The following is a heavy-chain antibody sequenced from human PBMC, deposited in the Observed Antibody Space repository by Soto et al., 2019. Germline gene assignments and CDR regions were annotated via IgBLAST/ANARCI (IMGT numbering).Heavy chain of an antibody. D-gene: IGHD1-1*01. CDR1: GYTFTSYG. J-gene: IGHJ6*03. Sequence: ASVKVSCKASGYTFTSYGISWVRQAPGQGLEWKGWISAYNGNTNYAQKIQGRVTMTTDTSTSTAYMELRSLRSDDTAVYYCARDGRSLEDYYYYMDVWGKGTTVTVSS. V-gene: IGHV1-18*01. CDR3: ARDGRSLEDYYYYMDV. CDR2: ISAYNGNT.